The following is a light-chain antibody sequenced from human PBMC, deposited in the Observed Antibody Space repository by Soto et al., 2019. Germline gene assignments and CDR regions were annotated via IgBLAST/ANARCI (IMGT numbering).Light chain of an antibody. CDR2: GAS. CDR3: QQYNNWPPYT. V-gene: IGKV3-15*01. Sequence: EIVMTQSPATLSVSPGERATLSCRASQSVSSNLAWYQQKPGQAPRLLIYGASTRATGIPDRFSGSGSGTEFTLTISSLQSGDFAVYYCQQYNNWPPYTFGQGTKLEIK. J-gene: IGKJ2*01. CDR1: QSVSSN.